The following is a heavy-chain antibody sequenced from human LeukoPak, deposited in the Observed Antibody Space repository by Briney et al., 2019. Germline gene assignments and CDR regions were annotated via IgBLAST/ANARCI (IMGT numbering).Heavy chain of an antibody. Sequence: PGGSLRLSCAASGFTFSDYYMSWIRQAPGKGLEWVSYISSSGSTIYYADSVKGRFTIFRDNAKNSLYLQMNSLRAEDTAVYYCARSADYGDYVFMLDYWGQGTLVTVSS. CDR1: GFTFSDYY. CDR2: ISSSGSTI. V-gene: IGHV3-11*04. J-gene: IGHJ4*02. D-gene: IGHD4-17*01. CDR3: ARSADYGDYVFMLDY.